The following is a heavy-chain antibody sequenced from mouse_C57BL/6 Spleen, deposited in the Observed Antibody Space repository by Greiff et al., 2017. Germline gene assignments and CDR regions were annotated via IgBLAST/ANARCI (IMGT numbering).Heavy chain of an antibody. D-gene: IGHD1-1*01. CDR1: GFTFSDYG. CDR2: ISSGSSTI. J-gene: IGHJ4*01. V-gene: IGHV5-17*01. Sequence: EVQLMESGGGLVKPGGSLKLSCAASGFTFSDYGMHWVRQSPEKGLEWVAYISSGSSTIYYADTVKGRFTISRDNAKNTLFLQMTSLRSEDTAMYYCARNYGSSYAMDYWGQGTSVTVSS. CDR3: ARNYGSSYAMDY.